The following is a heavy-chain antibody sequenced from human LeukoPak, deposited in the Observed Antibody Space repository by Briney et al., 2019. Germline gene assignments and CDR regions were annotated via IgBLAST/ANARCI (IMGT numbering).Heavy chain of an antibody. CDR2: INPSGGST. CDR3: ARDGIVDILATYFYYGMDV. V-gene: IGHV1-46*01. Sequence: ASVKVSYKASGYTFTSYYMHWVRQAPGQGLEWMGIINPSGGSTSYAQKFQGRVTMTRDTSTSTVYMELSSLRSEDTAVYYCARDGIVDILATYFYYGMDVWGQGATVTVSS. CDR1: GYTFTSYY. J-gene: IGHJ6*02. D-gene: IGHD5-12*01.